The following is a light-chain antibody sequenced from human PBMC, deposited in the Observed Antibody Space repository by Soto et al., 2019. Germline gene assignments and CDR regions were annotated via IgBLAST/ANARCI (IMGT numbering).Light chain of an antibody. J-gene: IGKJ1*01. CDR3: QQYYSYWT. CDR2: DAS. Sequence: EIQMTQSPSTLSASVGDTVTVTCRASQSIGRWLAWYQQKPGKAPKLLIFDASTLENGVPARFSGSRSGPEFSLTISSLQPDDFATYYCQQYYSYWTFGQGTKV. CDR1: QSIGRW. V-gene: IGKV1-5*01.